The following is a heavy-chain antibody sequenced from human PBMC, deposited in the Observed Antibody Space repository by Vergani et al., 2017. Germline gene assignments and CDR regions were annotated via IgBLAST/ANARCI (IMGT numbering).Heavy chain of an antibody. J-gene: IGHJ4*02. V-gene: IGHV3-23*01. Sequence: EVQLLESGGGLVQPGGSLRLSCAASGFIFSNYDMNWVRQAPGKGLEWVSGISNGGGNTYYADAVKGRFTISRDNSKNTLYLQMNSLRAEDTAVYYCAKDSTRNSGWFYFDYWGQGTLVPVSS. CDR3: AKDSTRNSGWFYFDY. D-gene: IGHD6-19*01. CDR2: ISNGGGNT. CDR1: GFIFSNYD.